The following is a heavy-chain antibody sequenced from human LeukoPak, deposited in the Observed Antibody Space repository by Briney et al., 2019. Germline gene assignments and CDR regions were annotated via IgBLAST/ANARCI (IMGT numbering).Heavy chain of an antibody. Sequence: PGGSLRLSCAASGFTFSSYAMSWVRQAPGKGLELVSAISGSGGSTYYADSVKGRFTISRDNSKNTLYLQMNSLRAEDTAVYYCAKDHENRVRGVISTYFDYWGQGTLVTVSS. V-gene: IGHV3-23*01. D-gene: IGHD3-10*01. CDR2: ISGSGGST. CDR1: GFTFSSYA. J-gene: IGHJ4*02. CDR3: AKDHENRVRGVISTYFDY.